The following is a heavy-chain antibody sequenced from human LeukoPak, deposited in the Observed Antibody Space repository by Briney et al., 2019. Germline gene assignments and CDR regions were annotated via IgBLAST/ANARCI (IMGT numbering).Heavy chain of an antibody. J-gene: IGHJ3*02. CDR1: GYTFTSYD. Sequence: ASVKVSCKASGYTFTSYDINWVRQATGQGLEWMGWMNPNSGNTGYAQKFQGRVTMTRNTSISTAYMELSSLRSEDTAVYYCARGIRTFGPWASHDAFDIWGQGTMVTVSS. CDR2: MNPNSGNT. V-gene: IGHV1-8*01. D-gene: IGHD3-16*01. CDR3: ARGIRTFGPWASHDAFDI.